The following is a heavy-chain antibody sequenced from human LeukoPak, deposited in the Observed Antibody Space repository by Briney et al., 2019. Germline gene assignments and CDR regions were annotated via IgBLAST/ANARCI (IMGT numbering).Heavy chain of an antibody. CDR3: ARQPKRGYSYGQAHWYFDL. CDR1: GGTFSSYA. D-gene: IGHD5-18*01. Sequence: ASVKVSCKASGGTFSSYAISWVRQAPGQWLEWMGGIIPIFGTANYAQKFQGRVTITAGESTSTAYMELSSLRSEDTAVYYCARQPKRGYSYGQAHWYFDLWGRGTLVTVSS. V-gene: IGHV1-69*13. CDR2: IIPIFGTA. J-gene: IGHJ2*01.